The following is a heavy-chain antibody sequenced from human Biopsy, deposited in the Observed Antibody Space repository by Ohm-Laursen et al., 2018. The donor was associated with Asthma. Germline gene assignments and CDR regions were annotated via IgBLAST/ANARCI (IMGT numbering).Heavy chain of an antibody. J-gene: IGHJ4*02. CDR2: IYRNGDT. CDR1: GDSIDSGDYS. Sequence: TLSLTWSVSGDSIDSGDYSWTWIRQSPGVGLEWIGYIYRNGDTYYNPTLKNRVTISIDRSKNQFSLRLRSVTAEDTAVYYCARGWNCGGDCYSLDSWGQGTLVTVSS. CDR3: ARGWNCGGDCYSLDS. D-gene: IGHD2-21*02. V-gene: IGHV4-30-2*06.